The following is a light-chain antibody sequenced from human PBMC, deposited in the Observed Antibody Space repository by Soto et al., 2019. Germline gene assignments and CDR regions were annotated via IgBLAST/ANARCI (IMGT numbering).Light chain of an antibody. CDR1: LSVSNN. CDR2: GAS. CDR3: QQYNNWPPWT. J-gene: IGKJ1*01. V-gene: IGKV3-15*01. Sequence: EVVMTQSPTTLSVSPGDRATLSCRASLSVSNNLAWYQQKPGQAPRLLIYGASTRATGIPARFSGSGSGTEFTLTISSLQSEDFAVYYCQQYNNWPPWTFGQGTKVEIK.